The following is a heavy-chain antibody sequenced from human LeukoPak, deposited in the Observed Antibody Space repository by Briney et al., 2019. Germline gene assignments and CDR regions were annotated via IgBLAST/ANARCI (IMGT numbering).Heavy chain of an antibody. D-gene: IGHD3-10*01. CDR2: IYYSGST. CDR1: GGSISSYY. Sequence: SETLSLTCTVSGGSISSYYRSWIRQPPGKGLEWIGYIYYSGSTNYNPSLKSRVTISVDTSKNQFSLKLSSVTAADTAVYYCARAYGSGNYYVFDYWGQGTLVTVSS. V-gene: IGHV4-59*01. CDR3: ARAYGSGNYYVFDY. J-gene: IGHJ4*02.